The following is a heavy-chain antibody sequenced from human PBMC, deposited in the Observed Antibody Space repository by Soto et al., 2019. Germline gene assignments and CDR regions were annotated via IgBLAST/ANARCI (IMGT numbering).Heavy chain of an antibody. Sequence: QDQLVQSGAEVKKPGASVTVSCKASGYSFTNYGTTWVRQAPGQGLGWRGWISGFNGNTHYAQKPQGRVTMTTDASTSTAYMERRSLRSDDTAVYYCARDRGVAPPVAGNTHYYYYMDVWGKGTTVTVSS. D-gene: IGHD6-19*01. CDR2: ISGFNGNT. CDR1: GYSFTNYG. V-gene: IGHV1-18*01. J-gene: IGHJ6*03. CDR3: ARDRGVAPPVAGNTHYYYYMDV.